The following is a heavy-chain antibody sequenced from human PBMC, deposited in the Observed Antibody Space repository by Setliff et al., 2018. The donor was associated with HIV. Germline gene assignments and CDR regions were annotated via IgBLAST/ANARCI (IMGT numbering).Heavy chain of an antibody. J-gene: IGHJ3*02. D-gene: IGHD3-9*01. CDR3: ARRQSYYDILNGRAFDALDI. Sequence: SETLSLTCIVSRGSISSTSHYWGWVRQPPGRRLEWIGSIYYSGRTYYNPSLKSRVTMSVDTSTNQFSLDLTSVTAADTAVYFCARRQSYYDILNGRAFDALDIWGQGTKVTVSS. CDR2: IYYSGRT. V-gene: IGHV4-39*07. CDR1: RGSISSTSHY.